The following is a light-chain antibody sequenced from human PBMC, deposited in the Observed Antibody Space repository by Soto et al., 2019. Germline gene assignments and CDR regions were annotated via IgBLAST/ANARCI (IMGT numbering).Light chain of an antibody. Sequence: EIVLTQSPGTLSLSPGERATLSCRASQSVSSSRLAWYRQKPGQAPRLLIYGASSRATGIPDRFSGSGSGTDFTLTIRRMEPEDVGMYYCQQYGSSPITFGQGTRLEIK. CDR3: QQYGSSPIT. J-gene: IGKJ5*01. CDR1: QSVSSSR. V-gene: IGKV3-20*01. CDR2: GAS.